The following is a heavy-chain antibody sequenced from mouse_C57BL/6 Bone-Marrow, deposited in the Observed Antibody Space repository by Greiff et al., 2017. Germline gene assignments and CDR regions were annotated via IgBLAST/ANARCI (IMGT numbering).Heavy chain of an antibody. V-gene: IGHV1-5*01. J-gene: IGHJ2*01. Sequence: VHVMQSGTVLARPGASVKMSCKTSGYTFTSYWMHWVKQGPGQGLEWLGAIYPGTSDTRYNQKCKGKAKLTAVTSARTAFMELSSLTNEDSAVDYCTIWCYYPYYWGQGTTLTVSS. CDR2: IYPGTSDT. D-gene: IGHD2-3*01. CDR3: TIWCYYPYY. CDR1: GYTFTSYW.